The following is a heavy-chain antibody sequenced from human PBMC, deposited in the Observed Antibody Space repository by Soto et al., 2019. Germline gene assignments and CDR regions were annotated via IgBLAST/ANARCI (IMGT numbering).Heavy chain of an antibody. CDR3: ARKVLGSAPRQQDYGGGLAY. CDR2: IYHSGST. V-gene: IGHV4-4*02. CDR1: SGSISSSNW. Sequence: QVQLQESGPGLVKPSGTLSLTCAVSSGSISSSNWWSWVRQPPGKGLEWIGEIYHSGSTNYNPSLKSRVTISLDKSKNHFSLKLSSVTVADTAVYDCARKVLGSAPRQQDYGGGLAYWGQGTLVTVSS. J-gene: IGHJ4*02. D-gene: IGHD4-17*01.